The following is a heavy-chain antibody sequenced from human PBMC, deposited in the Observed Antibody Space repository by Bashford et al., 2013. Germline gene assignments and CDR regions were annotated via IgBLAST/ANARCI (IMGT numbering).Heavy chain of an antibody. CDR1: GGTFSSYA. D-gene: IGHD3-10*01. CDR2: IIPIFGTA. V-gene: IGHV1-69*13. CDR3: ARVLRFGENWFDP. Sequence: SVKVSCKASGGTFSSYAISWVRQAPGQGLEWMGGIIPIFGTANYAQKFQGRVTITADESTSTAYMELSSLRSEDTAVYYCARVLRFGENWFDPWGQGTLVTVSS. J-gene: IGHJ5*02.